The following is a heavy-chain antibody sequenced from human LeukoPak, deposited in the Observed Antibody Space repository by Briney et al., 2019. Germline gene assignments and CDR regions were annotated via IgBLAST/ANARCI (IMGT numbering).Heavy chain of an antibody. D-gene: IGHD2-15*01. CDR2: ISSSDSTT. CDR1: GFTFSSYE. J-gene: IGHJ4*02. V-gene: IGHV3-48*03. CDR3: AREESRVALGH. Sequence: GGSLRLSCAASGFTFSSYEMNWVRRAPGKGLEWVSYISSSDSTTYYADSVKGRFTISRDNAKNSLYLQMNSLRAEDTTVYYCAREESRVALGHWGQGTLVTVSS.